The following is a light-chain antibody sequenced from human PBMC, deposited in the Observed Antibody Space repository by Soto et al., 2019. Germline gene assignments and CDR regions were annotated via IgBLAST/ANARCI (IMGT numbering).Light chain of an antibody. J-gene: IGKJ1*01. CDR3: QQYGSSPTWT. CDR2: GAS. V-gene: IGKV3-20*01. CDR1: QSVSNNY. Sequence: ESVLKQSPGTLSLSPGERATLSCRAIQSVSNNYLAWYQQKPGQAPRLLIYGASTRATGIPDRFSGSGSGTDFTLTISRLEPEDSAVYYCQQYGSSPTWTFGQGTKVDIK.